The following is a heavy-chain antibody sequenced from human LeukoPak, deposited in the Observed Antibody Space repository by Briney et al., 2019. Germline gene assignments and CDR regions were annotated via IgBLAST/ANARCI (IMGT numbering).Heavy chain of an antibody. CDR1: TFTFSTTW. CDR2: INGDGSTV. D-gene: IGHD4-23*01. J-gene: IGHJ4*02. V-gene: IGHV3-74*01. CDR3: GTAGNFRFDY. Sequence: GGSLRLSCAASTFTFSTTWMHWVRQAPGQGLVWVSRINGDGSTVDYADSVKGRFTISRDNSKNTLYLQMNSLRADDTAIYYCGTAGNFRFDYWGQGTLVTVSS.